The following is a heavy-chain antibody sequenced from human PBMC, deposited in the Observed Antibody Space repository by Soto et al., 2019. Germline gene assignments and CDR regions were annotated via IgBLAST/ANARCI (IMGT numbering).Heavy chain of an antibody. V-gene: IGHV4-59*01. J-gene: IGHJ3*02. CDR1: GGSISSYY. D-gene: IGHD6-6*01. Sequence: QVQLQESGPGLVKPSETLSLTCTVSGGSISSYYWSWIRQPPGKGLEWIGYIYYSGSTNYNPSLKSRVTISVDTSNNQFSLKLSSVTAADTAVYYCARDGVGGEQLVSAFDIWGQGTMVTVSS. CDR3: ARDGVGGEQLVSAFDI. CDR2: IYYSGST.